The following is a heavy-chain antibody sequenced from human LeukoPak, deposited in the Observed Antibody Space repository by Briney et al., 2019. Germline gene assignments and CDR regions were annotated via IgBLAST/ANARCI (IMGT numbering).Heavy chain of an antibody. CDR2: IWSHGNTK. V-gene: IGHV3-33*01. J-gene: IGHJ3*02. Sequence: GTSLRLSCAASGFVFSTYGMHRVRQAPGKGLEWVAVIWSHGNTKKYADSVTGRFTISRDNSKNTLYLEMNTLRAEDTAMYYCARDDDYDDHNSFDMWGQGTMVTVSS. CDR1: GFVFSTYG. D-gene: IGHD4-17*01. CDR3: ARDDDYDDHNSFDM.